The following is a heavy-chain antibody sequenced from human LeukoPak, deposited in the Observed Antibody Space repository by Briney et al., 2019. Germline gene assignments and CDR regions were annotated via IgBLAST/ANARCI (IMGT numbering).Heavy chain of an antibody. V-gene: IGHV4-59*01. CDR2: IYYSGST. Sequence: PSETLSLTCTVSGGSLSSYYWSWIRQPPGKGLEWIGYIYYSGSTNYDPSLKSRVTISVDTSKNQFSLKLSSVTAADTAVYYCARVGPHSRDAFDIWGQGTMVTVSS. CDR1: GGSLSSYY. J-gene: IGHJ3*02. D-gene: IGHD6-13*01. CDR3: ARVGPHSRDAFDI.